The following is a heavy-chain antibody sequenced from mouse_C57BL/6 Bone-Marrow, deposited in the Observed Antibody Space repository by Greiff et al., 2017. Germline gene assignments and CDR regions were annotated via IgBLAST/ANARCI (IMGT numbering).Heavy chain of an antibody. J-gene: IGHJ2*01. Sequence: EVQLLESGAGLVQPGASLSLSCAASGFTFTDYYMSWVRQPPGKALEWLGFIRNKANGYTTEYSASVKGRFTISRDNSQSNLYLQMNALRAEDGATYYCARSQVVYFDYWGQGTTLTVSS. CDR1: GFTFTDYY. CDR2: IRNKANGYTT. V-gene: IGHV7-3*01. CDR3: ARSQVVYFDY. D-gene: IGHD1-1*01.